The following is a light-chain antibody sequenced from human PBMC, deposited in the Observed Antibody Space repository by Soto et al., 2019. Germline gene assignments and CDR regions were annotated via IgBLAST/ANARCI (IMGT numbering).Light chain of an antibody. Sequence: GGTVTITCRASRSISSWLAWYQQKPGIAPKLLIYKASTLQSGVPSRFSGSGYGTEFTLTISRLQPEDSATYYCQQYDVYSTFGQGTKVEIK. J-gene: IGKJ1*01. CDR2: KAS. CDR3: QQYDVYST. CDR1: RSISSW. V-gene: IGKV1-5*03.